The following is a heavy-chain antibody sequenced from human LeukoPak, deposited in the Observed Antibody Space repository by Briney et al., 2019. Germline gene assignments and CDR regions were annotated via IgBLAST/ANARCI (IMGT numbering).Heavy chain of an antibody. CDR1: GYTFTSYA. Sequence: ASVKVSCKASGYTFTSYAMHWVRQAPGQRLEWMGWTNAGNGNTKYSQKFQGRVTITRDTSASTAYMELSSLRSEDTAVYYCAREGIAVAEVGYAWFDPWGQGTLVTVSS. J-gene: IGHJ5*02. CDR2: TNAGNGNT. V-gene: IGHV1-3*01. CDR3: AREGIAVAEVGYAWFDP. D-gene: IGHD6-19*01.